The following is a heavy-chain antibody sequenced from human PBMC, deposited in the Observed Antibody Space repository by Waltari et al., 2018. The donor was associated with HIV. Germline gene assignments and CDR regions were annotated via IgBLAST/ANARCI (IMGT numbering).Heavy chain of an antibody. D-gene: IGHD4-4*01. Sequence: QLQLQESGPGLVKSPETLSLTCTVSGCSMTSSSYYWGWIRQPPGKGLEWSGSMSYSGSTYHNPSLRSRLTISVDTSKNQFSLKLTSVTAADTAVYYCARSFSGYSNYFDPWGQGTLVTVSS. J-gene: IGHJ5*02. V-gene: IGHV4-39*01. CDR2: MSYSGST. CDR3: ARSFSGYSNYFDP. CDR1: GCSMTSSSYY.